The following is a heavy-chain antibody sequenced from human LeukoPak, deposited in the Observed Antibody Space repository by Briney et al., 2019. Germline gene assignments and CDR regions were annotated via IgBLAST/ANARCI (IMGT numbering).Heavy chain of an antibody. CDR3: AKDIRPIITAASIDY. J-gene: IGHJ4*02. V-gene: IGHV3-9*01. CDR1: GFTFDDYA. Sequence: GGSLRLSCAASGFTFDDYAMNWVRQAPGKGLEWVSGISWNSGNTGYADSVKGRFTISRDNAKNSLCLQMNSLRPEDTALYYCAKDIRPIITAASIDYWGQGTLVTVSS. D-gene: IGHD6-13*01. CDR2: ISWNSGNT.